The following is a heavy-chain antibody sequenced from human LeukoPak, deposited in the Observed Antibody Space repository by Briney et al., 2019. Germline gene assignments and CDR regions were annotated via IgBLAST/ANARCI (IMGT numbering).Heavy chain of an antibody. CDR3: ARPDTAARVFDY. CDR2: INHSGTT. CDR1: GGSFSDYY. J-gene: IGHJ4*02. V-gene: IGHV4-34*01. D-gene: IGHD6-6*01. Sequence: SETLSLTCAVYGGSFSDYYWSWIRQPPGKGLEWIGEINHSGTTNYNPSLKSRVTISVDTSKNQFSLKLSSVTAADTAVYYCARPDTAARVFDYWGQGTLVTVSS.